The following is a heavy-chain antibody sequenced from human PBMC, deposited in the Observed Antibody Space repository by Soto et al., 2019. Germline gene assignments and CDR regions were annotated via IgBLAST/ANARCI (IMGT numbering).Heavy chain of an antibody. CDR3: VRGEQRPRFDY. CDR1: VFTFSSYA. V-gene: IGHV3-23*01. D-gene: IGHD1-1*01. J-gene: IGHJ4*02. CDR2: VSGSGGST. Sequence: GGSLRLSCAASVFTFSSYAMSWVRQAPGKGLEWVSGVSGSGGSTYCVDSVKGRFTISRDNSKNTLSLQMNSLRAEDTAVYYCVRGEQRPRFDYWGQGTLVTVSS.